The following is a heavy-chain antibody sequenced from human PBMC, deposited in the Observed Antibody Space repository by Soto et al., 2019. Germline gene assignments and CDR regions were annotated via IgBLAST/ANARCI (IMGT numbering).Heavy chain of an antibody. Sequence: SETLSLTCSVSDDSISSSTYYWGWIRQPPGKGLEWLGYIFYTGSTYKNPSLKSRVTISADSSKNQFSVNLTSVTATDTAVYYCARRPSSGYAYYFDYWGQGILVTV. V-gene: IGHV4-39*01. CDR3: ARRPSSGYAYYFDY. CDR1: DDSISSSTYY. J-gene: IGHJ4*02. D-gene: IGHD3-22*01. CDR2: IFYTGST.